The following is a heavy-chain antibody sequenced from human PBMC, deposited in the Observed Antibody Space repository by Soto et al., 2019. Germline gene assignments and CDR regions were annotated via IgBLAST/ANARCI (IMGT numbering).Heavy chain of an antibody. CDR3: ATRITVFGLLIPPFDP. J-gene: IGHJ5*02. CDR1: GASVSSATHY. CDR2: INHTGGT. Sequence: SSETLSLTCTVSGASVSSATHYWNWIRQPPGKPLEWIGEINHTGGTHYNPSLKSRVTMSVDTSKNQFSLRLSSVTAADTAIYYCATRITVFGLLIPPFDPWGQGTQVTVSS. V-gene: IGHV4-61*01. D-gene: IGHD3-3*01.